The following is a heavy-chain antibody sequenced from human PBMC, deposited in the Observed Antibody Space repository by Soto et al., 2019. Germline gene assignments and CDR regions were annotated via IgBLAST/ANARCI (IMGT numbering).Heavy chain of an antibody. CDR2: IYYSGST. Sequence: SETLSLTCTVSGGSISSGGYYWNWIRQHPGKGLEWIGYIYYSGSTYYNPSLQSRVTMSVDRSRNQFSLKLNSVTAADTAVYYCARVRREYENSGTVDYWGRGALVT. CDR1: GGSISSGGYY. J-gene: IGHJ4*02. D-gene: IGHD6-13*01. V-gene: IGHV4-31*03. CDR3: ARVRREYENSGTVDY.